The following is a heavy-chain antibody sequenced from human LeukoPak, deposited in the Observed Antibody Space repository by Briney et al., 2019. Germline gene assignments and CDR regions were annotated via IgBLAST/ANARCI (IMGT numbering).Heavy chain of an antibody. D-gene: IGHD6-19*01. CDR1: GYTFTSYG. J-gene: IGHJ3*02. CDR2: ISAYNGNT. V-gene: IGHV1-18*01. Sequence: ASVKVSCKASGYTFTSYGISWVRQAPGQGLEWMGWISAYNGNTNYAQKLQGRVTMTTDTSTSTAYMELRSLRSDDTAVYYCARRTSAVAGTDSVKRAFDIWGQGTMVTVSS. CDR3: ARRTSAVAGTDSVKRAFDI.